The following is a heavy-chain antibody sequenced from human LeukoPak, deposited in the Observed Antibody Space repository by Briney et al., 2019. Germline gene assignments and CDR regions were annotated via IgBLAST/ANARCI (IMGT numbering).Heavy chain of an antibody. D-gene: IGHD2-21*01. CDR1: GFTFSSYA. V-gene: IGHV3-30-3*01. CDR2: ISYDGSNK. CDR3: ARQLLWQYRAGSALDY. Sequence: PGGSLRLSCAASGFTFSSYAMHWVRQAPGKGLEWVAVISYDGSNKYYADSVKGRFTISRDNSKNTLYLQMNSLRAEDTAVYYCARQLLWQYRAGSALDYWGQGTLVTVSS. J-gene: IGHJ4*02.